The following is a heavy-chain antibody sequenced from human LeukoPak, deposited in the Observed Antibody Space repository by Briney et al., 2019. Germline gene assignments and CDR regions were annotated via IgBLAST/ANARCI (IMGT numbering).Heavy chain of an antibody. CDR3: ARERGDSYYFDY. D-gene: IGHD2-21*02. Sequence: SVKVSCKASGGTFSSYAISWVRQAPGQGLEWMGGIIPIFGTANYAQKFQGRVTITADESTSTAYMELCSLRSEDTAVYYCARERGDSYYFDYWGQGTLVTVSS. V-gene: IGHV1-69*13. J-gene: IGHJ4*02. CDR1: GGTFSSYA. CDR2: IIPIFGTA.